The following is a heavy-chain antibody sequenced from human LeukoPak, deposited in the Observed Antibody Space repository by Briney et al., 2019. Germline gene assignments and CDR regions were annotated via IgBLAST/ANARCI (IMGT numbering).Heavy chain of an antibody. CDR1: GFTFTSYV. J-gene: IGHJ4*02. CDR2: VGGGGDYT. CDR3: VRRTASGF. D-gene: IGHD2-21*02. V-gene: IGHV3-23*01. Sequence: GGYLRLSCAASGFTFTSYVMSWVRQAPGKGLEWVASVGGGGDYTYYSDSVKGRFTISRDNSENTVYLQMKSLRAEDTAVYYCVRRTASGFWGQGALVTVSS.